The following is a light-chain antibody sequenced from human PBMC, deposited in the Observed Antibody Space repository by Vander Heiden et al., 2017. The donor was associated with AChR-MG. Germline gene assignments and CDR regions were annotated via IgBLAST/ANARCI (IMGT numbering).Light chain of an antibody. V-gene: IGLV1-47*01. CDR3: AAWDDSLSGHVV. CDR2: RDN. Sequence: QSVLIQPPSASGTPGQRVTTSCSGSSSNIGRSYVHWYQQFPGTTPKLLIYRDNQRPSGVPDRFSGSKSGTSASLAISGLRSEDEAAYFCAAWDDSLSGHVVFGGGTKLTVL. CDR1: SSNIGRSY. J-gene: IGLJ2*01.